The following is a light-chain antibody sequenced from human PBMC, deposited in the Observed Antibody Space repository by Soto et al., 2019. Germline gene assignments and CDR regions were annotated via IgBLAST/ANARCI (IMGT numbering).Light chain of an antibody. CDR3: SSYRGSSTLYV. V-gene: IGLV2-14*01. Sequence: QSALTQPASVTGSPGQSNTISCTGTSSDVGTYKYVSWYQQHPGKAPTLIIYDVNNRPSGVSNRFSGSKSDNTASLTISGLQAEDEADYYCSSYRGSSTLYVFGTGTKVTV. J-gene: IGLJ1*01. CDR1: SSDVGTYKY. CDR2: DVN.